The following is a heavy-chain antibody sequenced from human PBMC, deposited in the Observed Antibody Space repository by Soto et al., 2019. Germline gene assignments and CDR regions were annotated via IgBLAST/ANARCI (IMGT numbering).Heavy chain of an antibody. Sequence: QLQLQESGPGLVKPSETLSLTCTVSGGSISSSSYYWGWIRQPPGKGLEWIGIIYYSRLTYYNPSLKRRVTISVDTPKNQFSLQLGSVTAADAAVYYCARLMPRAGYSRGWLSAEYFQHWGQGTLVTLSS. CDR3: ARLMPRAGYSRGWLSAEYFQH. D-gene: IGHD6-19*01. J-gene: IGHJ1*01. V-gene: IGHV4-39*01. CDR1: GGSISSSSYY. CDR2: IYYSRLT.